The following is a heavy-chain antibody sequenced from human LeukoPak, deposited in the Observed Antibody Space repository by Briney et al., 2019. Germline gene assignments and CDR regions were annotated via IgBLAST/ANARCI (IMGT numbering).Heavy chain of an antibody. D-gene: IGHD2-15*01. V-gene: IGHV3-23*01. Sequence: GGSLRLSCAASGFTFSSYAMNWVRQAPGTRLEWVSSITGGGESTYHADSVKGRFTISRDNPKNTVSLQMNSLRAEDTAVYYCAKGERVYCSASTCYPFDYWGQGILVSVSS. CDR3: AKGERVYCSASTCYPFDY. CDR1: GFTFSSYA. J-gene: IGHJ4*02. CDR2: ITGGGEST.